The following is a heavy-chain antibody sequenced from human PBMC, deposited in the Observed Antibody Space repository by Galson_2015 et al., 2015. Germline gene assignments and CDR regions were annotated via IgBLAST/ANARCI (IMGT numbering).Heavy chain of an antibody. V-gene: IGHV7-4-1*02. Sequence: SVKVSCKASGYTFTSYAMNWVRQAPGQGLEWMGWINTNTGNPTYAQGFTGRFVFSLDTSVSTAYLQISSLKAEDTAVYYCARPYYDILTGSYAFDIWGQGTMVTVSS. CDR2: INTNTGNP. CDR1: GYTFTSYA. CDR3: ARPYYDILTGSYAFDI. D-gene: IGHD3-9*01. J-gene: IGHJ3*02.